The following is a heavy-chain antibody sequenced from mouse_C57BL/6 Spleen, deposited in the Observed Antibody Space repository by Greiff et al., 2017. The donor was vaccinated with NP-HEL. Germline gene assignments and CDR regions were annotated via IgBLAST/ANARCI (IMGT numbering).Heavy chain of an antibody. CDR2: FYPGGGSI. D-gene: IGHD3-1*01. CDR3: ARHEDQTRTFDY. J-gene: IGHJ2*01. Sequence: QVQLQQSGAELVKPGASVKLSCKASGYTFTEYTIHWVKQRSGQGLEWIGWFYPGGGSIKYNEKFKDKATLTADKSSSTVYMELSRLKSEDSAVYICARHEDQTRTFDYWGQGTTLTVST. V-gene: IGHV1-62-2*01. CDR1: GYTFTEYT.